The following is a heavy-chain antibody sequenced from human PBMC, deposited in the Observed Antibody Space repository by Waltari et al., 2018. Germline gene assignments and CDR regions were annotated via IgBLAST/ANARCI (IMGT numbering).Heavy chain of an antibody. CDR2: IYYSGST. D-gene: IGHD5-12*01. J-gene: IGHJ6*03. CDR1: GGSISSYY. V-gene: IGHV4-59*01. Sequence: QVQLQESGPGLVKPSETLSLTCTVSGGSISSYYWSWIRQPPGKGLEWSGYIYYSGSTNYNPSLKSRVTISVDTSKNQFSLKLSSVTAADTAVYYCARGGVATIGYYYYYYYMDVWGKGTTVTVSS. CDR3: ARGGVATIGYYYYYYYMDV.